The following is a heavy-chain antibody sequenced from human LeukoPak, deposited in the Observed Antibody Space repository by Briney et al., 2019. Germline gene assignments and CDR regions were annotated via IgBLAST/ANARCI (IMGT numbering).Heavy chain of an antibody. D-gene: IGHD3-10*01. CDR3: ARVYCGSGDSLTHTDFDY. J-gene: IGHJ4*02. V-gene: IGHV1-18*04. CDR2: ISAYNGNT. Sequence: GASVKVSCKASGYTFTNYGISWVRQAPGQGLEWMGWISAYNGNTNYAQTLQDRVTMTTDTSTSTAYMELRSLRSDDTAVYYCARVYCGSGDSLTHTDFDYWGQGTLVTVSS. CDR1: GYTFTNYG.